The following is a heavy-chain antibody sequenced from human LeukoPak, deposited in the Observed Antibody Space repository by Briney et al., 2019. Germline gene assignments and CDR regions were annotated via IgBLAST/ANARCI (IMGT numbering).Heavy chain of an antibody. D-gene: IGHD1-14*01. Sequence: GGSLRLSCAASGFTFRSYAMSWVRQAPGKGLEWVSSISGSSGSTYYADSVKGRFTISRDNSKNTLYLQMNSLRAEDTAVYYCAKDKDRAFDIWGQGTMVTVSS. J-gene: IGHJ3*02. CDR2: ISGSSGST. V-gene: IGHV3-23*01. CDR3: AKDKDRAFDI. CDR1: GFTFRSYA.